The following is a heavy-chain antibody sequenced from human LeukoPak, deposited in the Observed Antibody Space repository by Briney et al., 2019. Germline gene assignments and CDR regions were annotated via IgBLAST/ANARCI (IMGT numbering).Heavy chain of an antibody. J-gene: IGHJ4*02. Sequence: SQTLSLTCAISGDSVSSNSAAWSWIRQSPSRGLEWLGRAYYMSKWFNNYAVSMKSRMTINPDTSNNQFSLRLNSVTPEDTAVYYCAREVHSGYYFDYWGQGTLVTVSS. CDR2: AYYMSKWFN. CDR3: AREVHSGYYFDY. D-gene: IGHD6-25*01. CDR1: GDSVSSNSAA. V-gene: IGHV6-1*01.